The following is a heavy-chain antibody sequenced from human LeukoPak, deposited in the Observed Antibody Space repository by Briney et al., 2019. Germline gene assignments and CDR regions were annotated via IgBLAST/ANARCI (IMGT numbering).Heavy chain of an antibody. CDR1: GFTVSSNY. Sequence: GGSLRLSCAASGFTVSSNYMSWVRQAPGKGLEWVSVIYSGGSTYYADSVKGRFTISRDNSKNTLYLQMSTLRAEDTAIYYCAKERSDYGPADDAFDIWGQGTMVTVSS. J-gene: IGHJ3*02. V-gene: IGHV3-53*01. CDR3: AKERSDYGPADDAFDI. CDR2: IYSGGST. D-gene: IGHD3-16*01.